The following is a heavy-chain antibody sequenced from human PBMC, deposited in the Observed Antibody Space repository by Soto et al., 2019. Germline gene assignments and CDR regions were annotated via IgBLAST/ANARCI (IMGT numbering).Heavy chain of an antibody. CDR3: ARGAGFGDDRNNWFDS. V-gene: IGHV1-18*01. CDR2: ISGYNGDT. CDR1: GYTFTNYG. Sequence: QVQLVQSGAEVKKSGASVKVSCTASGYTFTNYGITWVRQAPGQGPEWMGWISGYNGDTDYAQKFQGRVTMTTDTSTSTAHMEVRSLRSDDPAVYYCARGAGFGDDRNNWFDSWGQGTLVTVSS. J-gene: IGHJ5*01. D-gene: IGHD3-10*01.